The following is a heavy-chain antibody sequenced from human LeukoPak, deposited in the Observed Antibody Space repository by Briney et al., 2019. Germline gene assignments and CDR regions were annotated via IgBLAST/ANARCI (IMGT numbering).Heavy chain of an antibody. CDR1: GGSISSSSYY. D-gene: IGHD5-18*01. CDR3: VREARGYTYGPYFDY. V-gene: IGHV4-39*07. J-gene: IGHJ4*02. CDR2: IYYSGST. Sequence: SETLSLTCTVSGGSISSSSYYWGWIRQPPGKGLEWIGSIYYSGSTYYNPSLKSRVTISVDTSKKQFSLKLSSVTAADTAVYYCVREARGYTYGPYFDYWGQGTLVTVSS.